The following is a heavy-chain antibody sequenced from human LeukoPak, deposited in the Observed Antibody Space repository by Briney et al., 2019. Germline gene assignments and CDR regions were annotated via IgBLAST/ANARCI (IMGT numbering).Heavy chain of an antibody. CDR2: ISSSSSYI. CDR3: ATDHYDSSGSLDY. J-gene: IGHJ4*02. CDR1: GFTFSSYS. Sequence: GGSLRLSCAASGFTFSSYSMNWVRQAPGKGLEWVSSISSSSSYIYYADSVKGRFTISRDNAKNSLYLQMNSLRAEDTAVYYCATDHYDSSGSLDYWGQGTLVTVSS. V-gene: IGHV3-21*01. D-gene: IGHD3-22*01.